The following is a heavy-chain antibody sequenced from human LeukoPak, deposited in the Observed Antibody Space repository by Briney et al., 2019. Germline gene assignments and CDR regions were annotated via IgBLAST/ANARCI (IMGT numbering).Heavy chain of an antibody. CDR3: ARGSYYDSSGYYRRYYYGMDV. J-gene: IGHJ6*02. Sequence: SETLSLTCTVSGGSISSSSYYWGWIRQPPGKGLEWIGEINHSGSTNYNPSLKSRVTISVDTSKNQFSLKLSSVTAADTAVYYCARGSYYDSSGYYRRYYYGMDVWGQGTTVTVSS. CDR1: GGSISSSSYY. V-gene: IGHV4-39*07. D-gene: IGHD3-22*01. CDR2: INHSGST.